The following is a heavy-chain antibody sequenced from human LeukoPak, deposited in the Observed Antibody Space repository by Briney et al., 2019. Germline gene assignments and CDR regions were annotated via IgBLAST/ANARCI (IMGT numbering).Heavy chain of an antibody. V-gene: IGHV1-46*01. J-gene: IGHJ4*02. CDR3: ARAPGELVPFDY. Sequence: ASVKVSCKASGYTFTSYYMHWVRQAPEQGLEWMGIINPSGGSTSYAQKFQGRVTMTRDTSTSTVYMELSSLRSEDTAVYYCARAPGELVPFDYWGQGTLVTVSS. CDR1: GYTFTSYY. CDR2: INPSGGST. D-gene: IGHD6-6*01.